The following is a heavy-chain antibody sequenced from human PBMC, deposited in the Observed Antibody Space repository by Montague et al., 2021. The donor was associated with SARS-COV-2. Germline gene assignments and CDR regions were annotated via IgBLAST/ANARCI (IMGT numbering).Heavy chain of an antibody. CDR3: ARHPIGSFPRYGMDV. V-gene: IGHV4-61*08. J-gene: IGHJ6*02. Sequence: LVKPTQTLTLTCTFSGFSLSTSGMCVSWIRQPPGKALEWIGYIYYSGSTNYNPSLKSRVTISVDTSKNQFSLKLSSVTAADTAVYYCARHPIGSFPRYGMDVWGQGTTVTVSS. D-gene: IGHD2-15*01. CDR1: GFSLSTSGMC. CDR2: IYYSGST.